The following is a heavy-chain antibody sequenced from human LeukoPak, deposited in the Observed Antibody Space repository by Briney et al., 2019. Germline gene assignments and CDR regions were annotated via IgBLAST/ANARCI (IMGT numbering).Heavy chain of an antibody. CDR2: IYYSGST. V-gene: IGHV4-39*07. Sequence: SETLSLTCTVSGGSISSSSYYWGWIRQPPGKGLEWIGSIYYSGSTYYNPSLKSRVTISVDTSKNQFSLKLSSVTAADTAVYYCAGDSMSFYYFDYWGQGTLVTVSS. CDR3: AGDSMSFYYFDY. J-gene: IGHJ4*02. CDR1: GGSISSSSYY.